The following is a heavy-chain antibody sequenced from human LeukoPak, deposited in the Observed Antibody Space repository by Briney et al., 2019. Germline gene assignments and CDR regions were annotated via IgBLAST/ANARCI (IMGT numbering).Heavy chain of an antibody. CDR2: ISGSGGTT. CDR1: GFIFSRYG. D-gene: IGHD3-16*01. CDR3: ARDLTASTDY. J-gene: IGHJ4*02. Sequence: PGGSLRLSCAASGFIFSRYGMSWVRQAPGKGLEWVSGISGSGGTTYYTDSVKGRFTISRDNSKNTLYLQMNSLRAEDTAVYYCARDLTASTDYWGQGTLVTVSS. V-gene: IGHV3-23*01.